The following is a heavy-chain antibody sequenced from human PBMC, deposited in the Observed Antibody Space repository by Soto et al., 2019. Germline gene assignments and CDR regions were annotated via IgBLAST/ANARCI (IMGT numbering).Heavy chain of an antibody. Sequence: EVQLVESGGGLVQPGGSLRLSCAASGFTFSSYWMHWVRQAPGKGLVWVSRINSDGSSTSYADSVKGRFTISRDNAKNTLYMQMISLRAEDTAVYYCVRTSLVVAAATREDYWGQGTLVTVS. CDR2: INSDGSST. CDR1: GFTFSSYW. D-gene: IGHD2-15*01. V-gene: IGHV3-74*01. CDR3: VRTSLVVAAATREDY. J-gene: IGHJ4*02.